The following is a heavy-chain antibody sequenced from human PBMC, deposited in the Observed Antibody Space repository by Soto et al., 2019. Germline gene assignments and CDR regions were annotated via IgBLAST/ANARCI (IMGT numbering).Heavy chain of an antibody. CDR3: ARAVADDYVWGSYRYYDC. Sequence: GGSLRLSCAASGFPFSRYSMNWVRQAPGKGLEWVSYISSSSSYANYIDSVKGRFTISRDDAKNSLFLQMNSLRAEDTAVYYCARAVADDYVWGSYRYYDCWGQGTLVTVSS. V-gene: IGHV3-21*05. CDR1: GFPFSRYS. CDR2: ISSSSSYA. D-gene: IGHD3-16*02. J-gene: IGHJ4*02.